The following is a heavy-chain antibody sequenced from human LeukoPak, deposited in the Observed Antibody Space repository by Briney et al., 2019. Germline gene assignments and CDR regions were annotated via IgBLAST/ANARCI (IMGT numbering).Heavy chain of an antibody. V-gene: IGHV3-30*02. Sequence: GGSPRLSCAASGFTFSSYGMHWVRQAPGKGLEWVAFIRYDGSNKYYADSVKGRFTISRDNSKNTLYLQMNSLRAEDTAVYYCAKDRLSLGDLSLGDYWGQGTLVTVSS. J-gene: IGHJ4*02. CDR2: IRYDGSNK. CDR1: GFTFSSYG. CDR3: AKDRLSLGDLSLGDY. D-gene: IGHD3-16*02.